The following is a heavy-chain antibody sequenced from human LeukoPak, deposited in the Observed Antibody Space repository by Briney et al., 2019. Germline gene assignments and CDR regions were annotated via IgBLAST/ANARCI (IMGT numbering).Heavy chain of an antibody. V-gene: IGHV1-69*05. CDR1: GGTFSSYA. CDR2: IIPIFGTA. D-gene: IGHD2-15*01. J-gene: IGHJ1*01. Sequence: SVKVSCKASGGTFSSYAISWVRQAPGQRLEWMGGIIPIFGTANYAQNCQGRVTVTTDESTSTAYMELSSLRSEDTAVYYCARDFSRYCSGGSCYSDMGYCGQGTLVTVSS. CDR3: ARDFSRYCSGGSCYSDMGY.